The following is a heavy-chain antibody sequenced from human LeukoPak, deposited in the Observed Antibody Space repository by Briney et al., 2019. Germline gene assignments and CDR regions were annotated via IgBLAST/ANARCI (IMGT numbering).Heavy chain of an antibody. CDR3: ARHYYDSSGYYYYMDV. J-gene: IGHJ6*03. CDR2: IYYSGST. Sequence: SSETLSLTCTVSGGSISSYYWSWLRQPPGKGLEWIGYIYYSGSTNYNPSLKSRVAISVDTSKNQFSLKLSSVTAADTAVYYCARHYYDSSGYYYYMDVWGRGTTVTVS. V-gene: IGHV4-59*01. D-gene: IGHD3-22*01. CDR1: GGSISSYY.